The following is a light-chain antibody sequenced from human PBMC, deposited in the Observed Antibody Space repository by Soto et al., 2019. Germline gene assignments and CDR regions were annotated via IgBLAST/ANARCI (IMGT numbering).Light chain of an antibody. V-gene: IGKV3D-15*03. CDR2: DAS. J-gene: IGKJ1*01. Sequence: SPNNLSFPPGERATLCLMSRRSISSDLAWYQQTPGQAPRLLIYDASSRATGIPGRFSGSGSGTDFTLTISIVPSEDLAVYCWQQYYDWWTFGQGTKVDIK. CDR3: QQYYDWWT. CDR1: RSISSD.